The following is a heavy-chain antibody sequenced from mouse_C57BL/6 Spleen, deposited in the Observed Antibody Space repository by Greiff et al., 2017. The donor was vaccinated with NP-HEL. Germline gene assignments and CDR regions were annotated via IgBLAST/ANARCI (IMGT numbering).Heavy chain of an antibody. CDR2: IYPGSGST. CDR1: GYTFTSYW. V-gene: IGHV1-55*01. Sequence: QVQLQQPGAELVKPGASVKMSCKASGYTFTSYWITWVKQRPGQGLEWIGDIYPGSGSTNYNEKFKSKATLTVDTSSSTAYMQLSSLTSEDSAVYDCARYYGSSYWFAYWGQGTLVTVSA. CDR3: ARYYGSSYWFAY. J-gene: IGHJ3*01. D-gene: IGHD1-1*01.